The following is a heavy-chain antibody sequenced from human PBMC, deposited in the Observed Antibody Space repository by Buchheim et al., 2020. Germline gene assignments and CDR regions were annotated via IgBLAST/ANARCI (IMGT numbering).Heavy chain of an antibody. CDR1: GFTFSSYW. D-gene: IGHD3-3*01. CDR3: ARDNYDFWRGYYGYYYGMDV. Sequence: EVQLVESGGGLVQPGGSLRLSCAASGFTFSSYWMSWVRQAPGKGLEWVANIKQDGSEKYYVTSLKGRFTISRDNAKNSLYLQTNSLRAEDTAVYYCARDNYDFWRGYYGYYYGMDVWGQGTT. V-gene: IGHV3-7*01. CDR2: IKQDGSEK. J-gene: IGHJ6*02.